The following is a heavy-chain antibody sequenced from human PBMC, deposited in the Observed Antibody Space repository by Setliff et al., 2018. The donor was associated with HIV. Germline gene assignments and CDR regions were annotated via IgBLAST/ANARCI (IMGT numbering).Heavy chain of an antibody. Sequence: PGGSLRLSCAASGFTFSSYTMNWVRQAPGKGLEWVSSITSSGYVYYADSLKGRFTVSRDDAKNSLYLQMNSLRDEDTALYYCVSNWGNFWGQGTLVTVSS. V-gene: IGHV3-21*01. CDR1: GFTFSSYT. J-gene: IGHJ4*02. D-gene: IGHD7-27*01. CDR2: ITSSGYV. CDR3: VSNWGNF.